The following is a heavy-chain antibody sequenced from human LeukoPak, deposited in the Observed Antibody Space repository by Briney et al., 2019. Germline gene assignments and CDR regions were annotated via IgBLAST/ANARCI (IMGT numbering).Heavy chain of an antibody. CDR3: ATDRRTRSYSSGWSDFDY. V-gene: IGHV1-24*01. CDR2: FDPEDGET. J-gene: IGHJ4*02. D-gene: IGHD6-19*01. Sequence: ASVKVSCKVSGYTLTELSMHWVRQAPGKGLEWKGGFDPEDGETIYAQKFQGRVTMTEDTSTDTAYMELSSLRSEDTAVYYCATDRRTRSYSSGWSDFDYWGQGTLVTVSS. CDR1: GYTLTELS.